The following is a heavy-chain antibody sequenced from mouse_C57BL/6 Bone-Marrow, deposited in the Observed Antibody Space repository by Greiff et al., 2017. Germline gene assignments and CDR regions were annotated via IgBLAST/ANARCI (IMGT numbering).Heavy chain of an antibody. CDR3: ARGTYYYGSDY. CDR1: GYTFTSYW. V-gene: IGHV1-69*01. J-gene: IGHJ2*01. CDR2: IDPSDSYT. D-gene: IGHD1-1*01. Sequence: QVQLQQPGAELVMPGASVKLSCKASGYTFTSYWMHWVKQRPGQGLEWIGEIDPSDSYTNYNQKFKGKSTLTVDKSSSTAYMQLSSRTSEDSAVYYCARGTYYYGSDYWGQGTTRTVSS.